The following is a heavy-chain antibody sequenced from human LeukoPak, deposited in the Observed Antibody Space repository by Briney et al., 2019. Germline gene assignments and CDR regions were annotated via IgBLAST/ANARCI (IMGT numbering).Heavy chain of an antibody. CDR3: ARIRASYSYGLDY. CDR2: ISSSSSYT. D-gene: IGHD5-18*01. CDR1: GFTFSDYY. Sequence: PGGSLRLSCAASGFTFSDYYMSWIRQAPGKGLEWVSYISSSSSYTNYADSVKGRFTISRDNVKNSLYLQMNSLRAEDTAVYYCARIRASYSYGLDYWGQGTLVTVSS. V-gene: IGHV3-11*03. J-gene: IGHJ4*02.